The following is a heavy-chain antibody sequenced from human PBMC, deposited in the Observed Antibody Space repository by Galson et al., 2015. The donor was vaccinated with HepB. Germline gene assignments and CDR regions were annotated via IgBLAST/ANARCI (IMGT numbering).Heavy chain of an antibody. CDR1: GYTFTSYY. CDR3: ARGRYFDWLSWGY. CDR2: INPSGGST. J-gene: IGHJ4*02. D-gene: IGHD3-9*01. V-gene: IGHV1-46*01. Sequence: SVKVSCKASGYTFTSYYMHWVRQAPGQGLEWMGIINPSGGSTSYAQKLQGRVTMTTDTSTSTAYMELRSLRSDDTAVYYCARGRYFDWLSWGYWGQGTLVTVSS.